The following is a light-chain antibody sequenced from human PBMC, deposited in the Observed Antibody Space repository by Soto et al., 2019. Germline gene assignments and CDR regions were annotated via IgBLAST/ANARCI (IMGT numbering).Light chain of an antibody. CDR1: SSDIGDYNY. CDR3: CSYTRSGTLI. Sequence: QSVLTQPASVSGSPGQSITISCVGTSSDIGDYNYVSGYQQHPGKVPKVIIYDVSNRPSGVSYRFSATKSGNTASLTISGLQAEDEADYYCCSYTRSGTLIFGTGTKVTVL. CDR2: DVS. J-gene: IGLJ1*01. V-gene: IGLV2-14*01.